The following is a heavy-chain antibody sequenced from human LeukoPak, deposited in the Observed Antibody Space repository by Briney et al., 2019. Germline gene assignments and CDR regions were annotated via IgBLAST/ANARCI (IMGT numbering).Heavy chain of an antibody. Sequence: SQTLSLTCTVSGGSIGSGSYYWSWIRQPAGKGLEWIGRIYTSGSTNYNPSLKSRVTISVDTSKNQFSLKLSSVTAADTAVYYCARATEDSYCGGDCSWGYWGQGTLVTVSS. D-gene: IGHD2-21*01. CDR2: IYTSGST. V-gene: IGHV4-61*02. CDR3: ARATEDSYCGGDCSWGY. J-gene: IGHJ4*02. CDR1: GGSIGSGSYY.